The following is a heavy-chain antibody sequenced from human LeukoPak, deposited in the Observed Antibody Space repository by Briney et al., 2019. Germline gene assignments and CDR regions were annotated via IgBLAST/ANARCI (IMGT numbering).Heavy chain of an antibody. Sequence: ASVKVSCKASGYTFTSYDINWVRQATGQGLEWMGWINTNTGNPTYAQGFTGRFVFSLDTSVSTAYLQISSLKAEDTAVYYCARTSFKLPDYWGQGTLVTVSS. V-gene: IGHV7-4-1*02. J-gene: IGHJ4*02. CDR3: ARTSFKLPDY. D-gene: IGHD1-7*01. CDR1: GYTFTSYD. CDR2: INTNTGNP.